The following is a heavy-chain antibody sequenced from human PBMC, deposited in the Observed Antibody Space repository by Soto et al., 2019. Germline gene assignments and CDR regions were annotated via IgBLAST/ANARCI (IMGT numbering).Heavy chain of an antibody. CDR1: GGSISSYY. D-gene: IGHD3-22*01. J-gene: IGHJ4*02. CDR2: IYYSGST. CDR3: ARAKYDSNLYYFDY. Sequence: SETLSLTCTVSGGSISSYYWSWIRQPPGKGLEWIGYIYYSGSTNYNPSLKSRVTISVDTSKNQFSLKLSSVTAADTAVYYCARAKYDSNLYYFDYWGQGTLVTVSS. V-gene: IGHV4-59*08.